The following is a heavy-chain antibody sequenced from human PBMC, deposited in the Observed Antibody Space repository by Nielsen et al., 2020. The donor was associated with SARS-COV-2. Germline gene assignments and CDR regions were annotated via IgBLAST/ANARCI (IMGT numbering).Heavy chain of an antibody. CDR2: INTNTGKP. CDR1: GYAFTSYA. V-gene: IGHV7-4-1*02. J-gene: IGHJ4*02. CDR3: GWYVLDY. Sequence: ASVKVSCKASGYAFTSYAINWVRQAPGQGLEWMGWINTNTGKPTYAQGFTGRFVFSLDTSVSTAYLQISSLKAEDAAVYSDGWYVLDYWGQGTLVTVSS. D-gene: IGHD6-19*01.